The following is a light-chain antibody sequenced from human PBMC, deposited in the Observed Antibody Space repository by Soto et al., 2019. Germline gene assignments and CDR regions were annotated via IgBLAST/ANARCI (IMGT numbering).Light chain of an antibody. V-gene: IGKV3-11*01. J-gene: IGKJ4*01. CDR3: QQRSNWLT. Sequence: DIVLTQSPATLSLSSGDRATLSCRASQSVSSSLAWYQQKPGQAPRLLIYDASSRASGIPARFSGSGSGTDFTLTISRLEPEDFAVYYCQQRSNWLTFGGGTKVEIK. CDR1: QSVSSS. CDR2: DAS.